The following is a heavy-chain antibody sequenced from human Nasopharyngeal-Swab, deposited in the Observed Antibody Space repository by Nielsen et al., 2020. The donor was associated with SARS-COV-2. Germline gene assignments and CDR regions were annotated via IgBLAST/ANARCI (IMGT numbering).Heavy chain of an antibody. D-gene: IGHD2-8*01. V-gene: IGHV3-33*01. CDR3: ARDKDCTNGVCYTDYYYGMDV. CDR2: IWYDGSNK. J-gene: IGHJ6*02. Sequence: GESLKISCAASGFTFSSYGMHWVRQAPGKGPEWVAVIWYDGSNKYYADSVKGRFTISRDNSKNTLYLQMNSLRAEDTAVYYCARDKDCTNGVCYTDYYYGMDVWGQGTTVTVSS. CDR1: GFTFSSYG.